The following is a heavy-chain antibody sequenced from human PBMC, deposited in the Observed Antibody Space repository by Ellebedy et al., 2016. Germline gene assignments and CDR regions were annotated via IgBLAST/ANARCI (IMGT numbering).Heavy chain of an antibody. J-gene: IGHJ4*02. V-gene: IGHV3-30-3*01. CDR3: AKELGPLIGFDY. CDR2: ISYDGSNK. D-gene: IGHD2-21*01. Sequence: GESLKISXAASGFTFSSYAMHWVRQAPGKGLEWVAVISYDGSNKYYADSVKGRFTISRDNSKNTLYLQMNSLRAEDTAVYYCAKELGPLIGFDYWGQGTLVTVSS. CDR1: GFTFSSYA.